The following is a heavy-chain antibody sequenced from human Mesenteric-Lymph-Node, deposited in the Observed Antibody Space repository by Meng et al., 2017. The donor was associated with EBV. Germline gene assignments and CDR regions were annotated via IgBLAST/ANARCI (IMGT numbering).Heavy chain of an antibody. D-gene: IGHD4-17*01. J-gene: IGHJ4*02. CDR2: ISTYNGNT. CDR1: GYTFESYG. CDR3: ARQNGDYDY. V-gene: IGHV1-18*01. Sequence: QDQRMQAGTCVKRPGASVTASCKVSGYTFESYGISWARQAPGQRLEWMGWISTYNGNTISAQMFQGRFTMTTDTSTTTAYMELTSLTSDDTVVYYCARQNGDYDYWGQGTLVTVSS.